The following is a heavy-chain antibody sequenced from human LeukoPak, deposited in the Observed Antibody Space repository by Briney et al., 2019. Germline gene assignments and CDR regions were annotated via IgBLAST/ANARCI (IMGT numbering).Heavy chain of an antibody. V-gene: IGHV1-8*01. J-gene: IGHJ4*02. CDR1: GYTFTSYD. CDR2: MNPNSGNT. CDR3: ARGNSGYDLYYFDY. Sequence: ASGKVSCKASGYTFTSYDINWVRQATGQGLEWMGWMNPNSGNTGYAQKFQGRVTMTRNTSISTAYMELSSLRSEDTAVYYCARGNSGYDLYYFDYWGQGTLVTVSS. D-gene: IGHD5-12*01.